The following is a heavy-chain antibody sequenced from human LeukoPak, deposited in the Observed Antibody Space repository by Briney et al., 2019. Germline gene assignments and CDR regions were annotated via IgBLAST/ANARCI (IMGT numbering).Heavy chain of an antibody. D-gene: IGHD3-10*01. CDR2: IYHTGTT. Sequence: SGTLSLTCTVSGNSISSGYYWGWIRQPPGKGLEWIGIIYHTGTTYYNSSLKSRVTISVDTSKNQFSLKLNFVTAADTAVYYCARKGRGPYGSVNGYFDYWGQGTLVTVSS. V-gene: IGHV4-38-2*02. CDR1: GNSISSGYY. CDR3: ARKGRGPYGSVNGYFDY. J-gene: IGHJ4*02.